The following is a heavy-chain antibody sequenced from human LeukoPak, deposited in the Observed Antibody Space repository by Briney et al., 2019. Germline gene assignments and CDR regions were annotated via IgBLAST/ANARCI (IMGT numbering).Heavy chain of an antibody. D-gene: IGHD5-24*01. Sequence: SVKVSCKASGGTFSSYAISWVRQAPGPGLEWMGGIIPIFGTANYAQKFQGRVTITADESTSTAYMELSSLRSEDTAVYYCARDGRDGYNYNYYCGMDVWGQGTTVTVSS. CDR1: GGTFSSYA. CDR2: IIPIFGTA. CDR3: ARDGRDGYNYNYYCGMDV. V-gene: IGHV1-69*01. J-gene: IGHJ6*02.